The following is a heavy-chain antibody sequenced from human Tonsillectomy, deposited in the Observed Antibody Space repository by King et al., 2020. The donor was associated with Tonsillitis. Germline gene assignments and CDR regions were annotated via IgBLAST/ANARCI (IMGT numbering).Heavy chain of an antibody. V-gene: IGHV3-33*08. Sequence: VQLVESGGGVVQPGTSLRLSCAGSGFTFSNYGMHWVRQAPGKGLEWVAVIWYDESNKSYADSVKGRFTISRDNSKNTLYLQMNSLRADDTALYYCARDKDFSGLHDDWGQGTLVTVSS. J-gene: IGHJ4*02. CDR3: ARDKDFSGLHDD. D-gene: IGHD2-15*01. CDR2: IWYDESNK. CDR1: GFTFSNYG.